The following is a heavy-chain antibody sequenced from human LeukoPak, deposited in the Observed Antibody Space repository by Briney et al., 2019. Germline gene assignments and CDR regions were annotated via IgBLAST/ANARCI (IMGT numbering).Heavy chain of an antibody. CDR3: AREEDGYNYVGGFDY. Sequence: GGSLRLSCAASGFTFSSYAMSWVRQAPGKGLEWASAISGSGGSTYYADSVKGRFTISRDNAKNSLYLQMNSLRAEDTAVYYCAREEDGYNYVGGFDYWGQGTLVTVSS. D-gene: IGHD5-24*01. CDR2: ISGSGGST. CDR1: GFTFSSYA. V-gene: IGHV3-23*01. J-gene: IGHJ4*02.